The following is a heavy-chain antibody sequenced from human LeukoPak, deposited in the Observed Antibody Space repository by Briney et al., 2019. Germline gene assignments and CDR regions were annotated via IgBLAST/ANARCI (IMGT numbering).Heavy chain of an antibody. D-gene: IGHD3-3*01. J-gene: IGHJ4*02. CDR3: ASDSADLPR. CDR2: INPDWSST. CDR1: GFIFSSYW. Sequence: GGSLRLSCAASGFIFSSYWRHWVRQAPGKGLVWVARINPDWSSTSYEDSVKGRFTVSRDNAKNTVYLQMHSLRAEDTAVYYCASDSADLPRWGQGTLVTVSS. V-gene: IGHV3-74*01.